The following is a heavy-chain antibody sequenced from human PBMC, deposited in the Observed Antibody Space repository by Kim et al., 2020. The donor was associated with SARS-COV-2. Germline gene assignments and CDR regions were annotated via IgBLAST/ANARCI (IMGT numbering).Heavy chain of an antibody. V-gene: IGHV3-43*01. CDR2: ISWDGGST. CDR3: AKGERRDVLRYFGRYGMDV. Sequence: GGSLRLSCAASGFTFDDYTMHWVRQAPGKGLEWVSLISWDGGSTYYADSVKGRFTISRDNSKNSLYLQMNSLRTEDTALYYCAKGERRDVLRYFGRYGMDVWGQGTTVTVSS. D-gene: IGHD3-9*01. J-gene: IGHJ6*02. CDR1: GFTFDDYT.